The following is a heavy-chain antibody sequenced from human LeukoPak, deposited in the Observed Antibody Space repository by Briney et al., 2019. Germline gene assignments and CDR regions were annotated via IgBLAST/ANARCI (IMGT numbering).Heavy chain of an antibody. D-gene: IGHD6-6*01. V-gene: IGHV1-8*01. Sequence: ASVKVSCKASGYTSTSYDINWVRQATGQGLEWMGWMNPNSGNTGYAQKFQGRVTMTRNTSISTAYMELSSLRSEDTAVYYCARVRIATHNWFDPWGQGTLVTVSS. CDR1: GYTSTSYD. CDR2: MNPNSGNT. CDR3: ARVRIATHNWFDP. J-gene: IGHJ5*02.